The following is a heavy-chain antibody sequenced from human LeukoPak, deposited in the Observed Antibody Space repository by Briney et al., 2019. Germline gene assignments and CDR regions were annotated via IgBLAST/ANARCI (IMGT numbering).Heavy chain of an antibody. CDR3: ARGQSSVVTAIPYYFDY. J-gene: IGHJ4*02. V-gene: IGHV4-34*01. Sequence: SETLSLTCAVYGGSFSGYYWSWIRQSSGKGLEWIGEINHSGGTNYNPSLKSRVTISVDTSKNQVSLKLSSVTAADTAVYYCARGQSSVVTAIPYYFDYWGQGTLLTVSS. CDR2: INHSGGT. CDR1: GGSFSGYY. D-gene: IGHD2-21*02.